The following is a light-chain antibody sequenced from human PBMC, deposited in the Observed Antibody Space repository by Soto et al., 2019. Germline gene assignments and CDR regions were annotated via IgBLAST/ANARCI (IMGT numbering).Light chain of an antibody. CDR1: QSISSW. Sequence: DIQMTQSPSTLSASVGDRVTITCRASQSISSWLAWYQQKPGKAPKVLIYKASSLESGVPSRFSGSGSWTEFTLTISNVQPDDSATYYCQQYKSYPYTFGQGTKLEIK. CDR3: QQYKSYPYT. J-gene: IGKJ2*01. CDR2: KAS. V-gene: IGKV1-5*03.